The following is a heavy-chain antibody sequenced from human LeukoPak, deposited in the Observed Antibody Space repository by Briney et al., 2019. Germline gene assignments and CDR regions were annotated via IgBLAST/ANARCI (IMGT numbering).Heavy chain of an antibody. D-gene: IGHD6-6*01. CDR2: ISSASTYM. V-gene: IGHV3-21*06. CDR3: GRVGGRSKAAKGDAFDI. J-gene: IGHJ3*02. Sequence: GGSLRLSCAASGFTFSSYSMNWVRQAPGKGLEWVSSISSASTYMYYADSVKGRFTISRDNAENLMYLQMNSLRVEDTAVYYCGRVGGRSKAAKGDAFDIWGQGTMVTVPS. CDR1: GFTFSSYS.